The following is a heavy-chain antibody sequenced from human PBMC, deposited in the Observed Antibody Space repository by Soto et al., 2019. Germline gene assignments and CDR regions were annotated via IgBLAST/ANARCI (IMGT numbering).Heavy chain of an antibody. CDR3: TRDRSYYDSSGPPGSYYYYGMDV. CDR1: VFTLGDYA. J-gene: IGHJ6*02. V-gene: IGHV3-49*04. CDR2: IRSKAYGGTP. Sequence: SLRLSCPASVFTLGDYAMSWVRQAPGKGLEWVGFIRSKAYGGTPEYDASVKGRFTISRDDSKSIAYRQMNSLKTEDTAVYYCTRDRSYYDSSGPPGSYYYYGMDVWGQGTTVTVSS. D-gene: IGHD3-22*01.